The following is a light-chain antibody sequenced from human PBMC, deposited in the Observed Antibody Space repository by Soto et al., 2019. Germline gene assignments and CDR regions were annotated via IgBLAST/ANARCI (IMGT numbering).Light chain of an antibody. J-gene: IGKJ2*01. V-gene: IGKV4-1*01. Sequence: DFVMTQSPDSLTVSLGERATINCKSSQSVLYDSNNMNHLAWYQQKPGHPPKLLIHWASTRASGVPDRFSGSGSGTDFTLTISSLQAEDVAVYYCQQYYSNPLTFGQGTKLEIK. CDR2: WAS. CDR1: QSVLYDSNNMNH. CDR3: QQYYSNPLT.